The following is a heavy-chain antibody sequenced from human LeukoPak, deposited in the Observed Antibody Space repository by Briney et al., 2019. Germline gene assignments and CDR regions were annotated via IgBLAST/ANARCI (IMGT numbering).Heavy chain of an antibody. CDR2: INPSGGST. Sequence: ASVKVSCKASGYTFTSYYMHWVRHAPGQGLEWMGIINPSGGSTSYAQKFQGRVTMTRDTSTSTVYMELSSLRSEDTAVYYCAREGTGVYYYGSSGLFDYWGQGTLVTVSS. J-gene: IGHJ4*02. CDR1: GYTFTSYY. CDR3: AREGTGVYYYGSSGLFDY. V-gene: IGHV1-46*01. D-gene: IGHD3-22*01.